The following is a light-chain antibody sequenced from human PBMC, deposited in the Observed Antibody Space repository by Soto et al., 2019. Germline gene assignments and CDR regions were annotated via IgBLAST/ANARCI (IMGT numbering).Light chain of an antibody. Sequence: QSVLTQPPSASGTPGQRVTISCSGSSSNIGSNTVNWYQPLPGTAPKLLIYSNNQRPSGVPDRFSGSKSGTSASLASSGLQSEDEADYYCAAWDDILNGSYVFGTGTKLTVL. CDR1: SSNIGSNT. V-gene: IGLV1-44*01. CDR3: AAWDDILNGSYV. J-gene: IGLJ1*01. CDR2: SNN.